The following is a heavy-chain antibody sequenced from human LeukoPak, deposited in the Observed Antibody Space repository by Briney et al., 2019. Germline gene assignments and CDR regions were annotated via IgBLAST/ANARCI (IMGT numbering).Heavy chain of an antibody. Sequence: PSETLSLTCTVSGGSISSYYWSWIRQPAGKGLEWVGRIYTSGSSNYNPSLMSRVTMSVDTSKNQFSMRLSSVTAADTAVYYGARYSSGWYGFDYWGQGTLVTVSS. CDR1: GGSISSYY. CDR2: IYTSGSS. V-gene: IGHV4-4*07. D-gene: IGHD6-19*01. CDR3: ARYSSGWYGFDY. J-gene: IGHJ4*02.